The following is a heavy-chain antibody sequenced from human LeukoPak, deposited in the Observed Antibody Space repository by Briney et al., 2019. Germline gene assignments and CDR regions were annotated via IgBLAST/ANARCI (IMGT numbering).Heavy chain of an antibody. Sequence: SETLSLTCTVSGGSISSSSYYWGWIRQPPGKGLEWIGSIYYSGSTYYNPSLKSRVTISVDTSKNQFSLKLSSVTAADTAVYYCARAVGSSWYLYWGQGTLVTVSS. CDR3: ARAVGSSWYLY. CDR2: IYYSGST. CDR1: GGSISSSSYY. D-gene: IGHD6-13*01. V-gene: IGHV4-39*07. J-gene: IGHJ4*02.